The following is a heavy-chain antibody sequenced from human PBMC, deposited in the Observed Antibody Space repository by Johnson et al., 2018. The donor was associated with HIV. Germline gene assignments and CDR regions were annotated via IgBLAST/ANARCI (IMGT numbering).Heavy chain of an antibody. V-gene: IGHV3-13*01. D-gene: IGHD3-9*01. CDR3: ARTLRYFDWLDSYGAFDI. J-gene: IGHJ3*02. CDR1: AFTVSSNY. CDR2: IGTAGDT. Sequence: VQLVESGGGLVQPGGSLRLSCAASAFTVSSNYMSWVRQAPGKGLEWVSAIGTAGDTYYPGSVKGRFTISRKNAKNSLYIQMGSLRAEDMAVYYCARTLRYFDWLDSYGAFDIWGQGTMVTVSS.